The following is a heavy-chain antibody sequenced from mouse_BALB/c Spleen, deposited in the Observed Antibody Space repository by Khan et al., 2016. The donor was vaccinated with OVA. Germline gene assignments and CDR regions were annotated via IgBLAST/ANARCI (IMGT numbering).Heavy chain of an antibody. Sequence: VELVESGAELARPGASVKMSCKASGYTFTSYTIHWIKERPGQGLEWIGYINPSNGYTNYKQKFKDKATLTTDKSSTTAYLQLSSLTSDDSAVYNCIRDGAYHRNDGWFAYWGQGTLVTVSA. CDR1: GYTFTSYT. J-gene: IGHJ3*01. D-gene: IGHD2-14*01. CDR3: IRDGAYHRNDGWFAY. V-gene: IGHV1-4*01. CDR2: INPSNGYT.